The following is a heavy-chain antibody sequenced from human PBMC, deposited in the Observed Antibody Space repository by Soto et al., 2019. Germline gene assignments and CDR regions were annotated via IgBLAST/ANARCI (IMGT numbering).Heavy chain of an antibody. V-gene: IGHV3-9*01. CDR3: AKDRRGSGSSRRNAFDI. J-gene: IGHJ3*02. D-gene: IGHD6-13*01. CDR1: GFTFDDYA. CDR2: ISWNSGSI. Sequence: EVQLVESGGGLVQPGRSLRLSCAASGFTFDDYAMHWVRQAPGKGLEWVSGISWNSGSIGYADSVKGRFTISRDNAKNSLYLQMNSLRAEDTALYYSAKDRRGSGSSRRNAFDIWGQGTMVTVSS.